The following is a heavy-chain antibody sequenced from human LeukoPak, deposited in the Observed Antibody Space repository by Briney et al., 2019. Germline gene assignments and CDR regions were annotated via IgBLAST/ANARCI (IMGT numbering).Heavy chain of an antibody. CDR3: ARDYYDSSGFGAFDI. CDR2: INPNSGGT. J-gene: IGHJ3*02. V-gene: IGHV1-2*02. Sequence: ASVKVSCKASGYTFIGYYMHWVRQAPGQGLEWMGWINPNSGGTNYAQKFQGRVTMTRDRSISTAYMELSRLRSDDTAVYYCARDYYDSSGFGAFDIWGQGTMVTVSS. D-gene: IGHD3-22*01. CDR1: GYTFIGYY.